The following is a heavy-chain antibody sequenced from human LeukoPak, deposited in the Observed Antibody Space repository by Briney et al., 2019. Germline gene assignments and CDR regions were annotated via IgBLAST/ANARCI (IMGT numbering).Heavy chain of an antibody. CDR3: ARDRFQANYLDY. J-gene: IGHJ4*02. D-gene: IGHD1-26*01. CDR1: GFTFSSYS. V-gene: IGHV3-21*01. Sequence: GGSLRLSCAASGFTFSSYSMNWVRQAPGKGLEWVSSISSSSSYIYYADSVKGRFTISRDNAKNSLYLQMNSLRAEDTAVYYCARDRFQANYLDYWGQGTLVTVSS. CDR2: ISSSSSYI.